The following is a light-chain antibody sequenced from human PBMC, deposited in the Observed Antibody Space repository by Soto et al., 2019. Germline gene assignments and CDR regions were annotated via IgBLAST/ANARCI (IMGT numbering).Light chain of an antibody. CDR1: SSDVGGYNY. V-gene: IGLV2-8*01. J-gene: IGLJ2*01. CDR2: EVS. CDR3: ISYAGINNLV. Sequence: QSVLTQPPSASGSPGQSVTISCTGTSSDVGGYNYVSWYQQHPGKAPKLMIYEVSKRPSGVPDRFSGSKSGNTASLAVSGLHSDDEADYYCISYAGINNLVFGGGTLLTVL.